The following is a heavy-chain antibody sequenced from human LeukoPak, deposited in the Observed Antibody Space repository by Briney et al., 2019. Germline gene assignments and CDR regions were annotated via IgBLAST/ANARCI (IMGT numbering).Heavy chain of an antibody. CDR1: GYTFTSYY. J-gene: IGHJ3*02. CDR2: INPTGGST. D-gene: IGHD3-22*01. Sequence: ASVKVSCKASGYTFTSYYMHWVRQAPGQGLEWMGLINPTGGSTGYAQKFQGRVTMTRDMSTSTDYMESSSLRSEDTAVYYCARVGEYYDSSGYSADGAFDIWGQGTMVTVSS. V-gene: IGHV1-46*01. CDR3: ARVGEYYDSSGYSADGAFDI.